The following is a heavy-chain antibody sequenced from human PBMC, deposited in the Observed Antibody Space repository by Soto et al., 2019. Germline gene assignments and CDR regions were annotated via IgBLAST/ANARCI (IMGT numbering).Heavy chain of an antibody. Sequence: GGSVRLSCAASGFTFSSYSMNWVRQALGKGLEWVSSISSSSSYIYYADSVKGRFTISRDNAKNSLYLQMNSLRAEDTAVYYCAREGVQHGSGPYYYYGMDVWGQGTTVTVSS. CDR2: ISSSSSYI. CDR1: GFTFSSYS. J-gene: IGHJ6*02. V-gene: IGHV3-21*01. D-gene: IGHD3-10*01. CDR3: AREGVQHGSGPYYYYGMDV.